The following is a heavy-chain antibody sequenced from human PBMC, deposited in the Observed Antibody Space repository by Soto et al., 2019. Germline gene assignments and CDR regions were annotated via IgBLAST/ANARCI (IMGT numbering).Heavy chain of an antibody. CDR3: ARDHYSYDSSGDRNYVMDF. Sequence: TLSLTCSVSEGSVNSDKYYWGWIRQPPGKGLEWIGSIYYRGNAYYNPSLKTRVTISLDKSKSQFSLKLNSVTAADTAVYFCARDHYSYDSSGDRNYVMDFWGKGTTVTVSS. CDR2: IYYRGNA. D-gene: IGHD3-22*01. V-gene: IGHV4-39*07. CDR1: EGSVNSDKYY. J-gene: IGHJ6*04.